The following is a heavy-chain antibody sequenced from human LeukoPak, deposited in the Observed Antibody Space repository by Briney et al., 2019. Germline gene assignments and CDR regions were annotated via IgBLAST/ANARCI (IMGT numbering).Heavy chain of an antibody. J-gene: IGHJ4*02. CDR3: VRDKLTGDSYFIY. V-gene: IGHV3-7*04. Sequence: GGSLRLSCAASGFTFSSYSMNWVRQAPGKGLEWVANIKQDGGAKKYVDSVKGRFTISRDNAKNSVYLEMTSVRAEDTAVYYCVRDKLTGDSYFIYWGQGTQVTVSS. CDR2: IKQDGGAK. CDR1: GFTFSSYS. D-gene: IGHD7-27*01.